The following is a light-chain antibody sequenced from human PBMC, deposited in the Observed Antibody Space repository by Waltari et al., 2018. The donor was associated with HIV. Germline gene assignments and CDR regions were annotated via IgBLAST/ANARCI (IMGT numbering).Light chain of an antibody. Sequence: QSALTQPASVSGSPGQSITISCTGSSSDVGGYNYVPWYQHHPGKAPKLVIYEVSNRPSGVSNRFSGYKSGNTASLTISGLQAEDEGDYYCSSYTSSSTWVFGGGTKLTVL. J-gene: IGLJ3*02. CDR1: SSDVGGYNY. V-gene: IGLV2-14*01. CDR2: EVS. CDR3: SSYTSSSTWV.